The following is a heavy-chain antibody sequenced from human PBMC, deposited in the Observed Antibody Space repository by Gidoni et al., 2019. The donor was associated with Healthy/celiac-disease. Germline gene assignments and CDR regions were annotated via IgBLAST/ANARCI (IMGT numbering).Heavy chain of an antibody. V-gene: IGHV4-39*01. CDR3: ARPRGNELIVPAATYYFDY. J-gene: IGHJ4*02. CDR1: GGSISSSSYY. D-gene: IGHD2-2*01. CDR2: IYYSGST. Sequence: QLQLQESGPGLVKPSETLSLTCTVSGGSISSSSYYWGWIRQPPGKGLEWIGSIYYSGSTYYNPSLKSRVTISVDTSKNQFSLKLSSVTAADTTVYYCARPRGNELIVPAATYYFDYWGQGTLVTVSS.